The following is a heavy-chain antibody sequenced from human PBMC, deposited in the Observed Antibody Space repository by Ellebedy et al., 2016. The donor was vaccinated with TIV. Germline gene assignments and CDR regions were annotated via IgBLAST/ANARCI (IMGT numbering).Heavy chain of an antibody. J-gene: IGHJ6*02. Sequence: SQTLSLTCAISGDSVSSNSAAWNWIRQSPSRGLEWLGRTYYRSKWYNDYAVSVKSRITINPDTSKNQFSLQLNSVTPEDTAVYYCARDYTSIAARYYYGMDVWGQGTTVTVSS. CDR1: GDSVSSNSAA. CDR3: ARDYTSIAARYYYGMDV. CDR2: TYYRSKWYN. V-gene: IGHV6-1*01. D-gene: IGHD6-6*01.